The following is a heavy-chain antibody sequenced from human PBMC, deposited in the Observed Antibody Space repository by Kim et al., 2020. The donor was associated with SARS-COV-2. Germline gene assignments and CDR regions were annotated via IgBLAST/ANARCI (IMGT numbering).Heavy chain of an antibody. CDR3: ARPVGYCSGGSCYSGFDY. V-gene: IGHV3-11*06. J-gene: IGHJ4*02. Sequence: KGRFTIARDNAKNSLYLQMSILRAEDTAVYYCARPVGYCSGGSCYSGFDYWGQGTLVTVSS. D-gene: IGHD2-15*01.